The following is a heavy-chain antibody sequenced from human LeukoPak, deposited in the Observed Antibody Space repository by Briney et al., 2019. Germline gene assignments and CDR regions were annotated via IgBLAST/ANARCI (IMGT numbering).Heavy chain of an antibody. Sequence: GGSLRLSCAASGFTFSSYWMHWVRQAPGKGLVWVSRINTDGSSTNYADSVKGRFTISRDNAKNTLYLQMNSLRAEDTAVYYCAKDLLGYCSSTSCSYFDYWGQGTLVTVSS. D-gene: IGHD2-2*01. CDR1: GFTFSSYW. CDR3: AKDLLGYCSSTSCSYFDY. J-gene: IGHJ4*02. V-gene: IGHV3-74*01. CDR2: INTDGSST.